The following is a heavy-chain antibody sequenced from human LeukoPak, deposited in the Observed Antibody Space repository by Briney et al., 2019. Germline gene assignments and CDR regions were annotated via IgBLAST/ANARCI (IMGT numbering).Heavy chain of an antibody. D-gene: IGHD3-10*01. CDR1: GYTFTGYY. CDR3: ARDPLYGSGSFPTDDAFDI. Sequence: GASVKVSCKASGYTFTGYYMHWVRQAPGQGLEWMGWINPNSGGTNYAQKFQGRVTMTRDTSISTAYMELSRLRSDDTAVYYCARDPLYGSGSFPTDDAFDIWGQGTMVTVSS. J-gene: IGHJ3*02. CDR2: INPNSGGT. V-gene: IGHV1-2*02.